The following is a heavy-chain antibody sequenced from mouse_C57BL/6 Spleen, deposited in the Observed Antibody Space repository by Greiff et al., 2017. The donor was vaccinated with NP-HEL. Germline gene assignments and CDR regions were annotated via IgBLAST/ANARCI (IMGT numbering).Heavy chain of an antibody. CDR2: INPSNGGT. V-gene: IGHV1-53*01. CDR1: GYTFTSYW. J-gene: IGHJ4*01. CDR3: ARGGHYYGSSLYAMDY. D-gene: IGHD1-1*01. Sequence: QVQLQQPGTELVKPGASVKLSCKASGYTFTSYWMHWVKQRPGQGLEWIGNINPSNGGTNYNEKFKSKATLTVDKSSSTAYMQLSSLTSEDSAVYYCARGGHYYGSSLYAMDYWGQGTSVTVSS.